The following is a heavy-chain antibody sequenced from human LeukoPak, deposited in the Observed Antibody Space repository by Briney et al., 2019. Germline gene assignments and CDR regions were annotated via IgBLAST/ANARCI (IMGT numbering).Heavy chain of an antibody. CDR2: IYASGSS. J-gene: IGHJ4*02. V-gene: IGHV4-4*07. CDR1: GDSISSYY. CDR3: ARDRDTYGYPDY. D-gene: IGHD5-18*01. Sequence: SEALSLAFSVSGDSISSYYWVWIRQPAGKWLEYIGRIYASGSSSYSPSLKIRVSMSVDTSQNQFSLRLSSVTAADTAVYYCARDRDTYGYPDYWGQGTLVTVSS.